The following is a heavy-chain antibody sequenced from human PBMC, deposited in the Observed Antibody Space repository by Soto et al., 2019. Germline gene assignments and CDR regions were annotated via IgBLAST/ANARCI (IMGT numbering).Heavy chain of an antibody. D-gene: IGHD4-4*01. CDR2: IKQDGSEK. Sequence: PGGSLRLSCAASGFTFSSYWMSWVRQAPGKGLEWVANIKQDGSEKYYVDSVKGRFTISRDNAKNSLYLQMNSLRDEDTAVYYCARDPNSNHYYYYYGMDVWGQGTTVTVSS. J-gene: IGHJ6*02. CDR1: GFTFSSYW. CDR3: ARDPNSNHYYYYYGMDV. V-gene: IGHV3-7*01.